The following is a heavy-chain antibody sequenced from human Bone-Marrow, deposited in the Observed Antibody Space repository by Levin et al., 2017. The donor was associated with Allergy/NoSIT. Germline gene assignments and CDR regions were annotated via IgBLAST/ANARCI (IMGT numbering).Heavy chain of an antibody. D-gene: IGHD1-26*01. J-gene: IGHJ4*02. Sequence: GESLKISCAASGFTFSSYWMHWVRQAPGKGLVWVSRINSDGSSTSYADSVKGRFTISRDNAKNTLYLQMNSLRAEDTAVYYCARDDQTNQYSGSYAFDYWGQGTLVTVSS. V-gene: IGHV3-74*01. CDR2: INSDGSST. CDR1: GFTFSSYW. CDR3: ARDDQTNQYSGSYAFDY.